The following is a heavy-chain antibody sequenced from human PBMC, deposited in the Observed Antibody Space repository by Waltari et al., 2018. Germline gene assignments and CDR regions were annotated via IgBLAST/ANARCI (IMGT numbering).Heavy chain of an antibody. CDR1: GYTFTSYD. CDR2: MNPNRCNT. CDR3: ARGGHDFWSGYSDYYYYMDV. Sequence: QVQLVQSGAEVKKPGASVKVSCKASGYTFTSYDINWVRQANGQGLEWMGWMNPNRCNTGYAQKFQGRVTMTRNTSISTAYMELSSLRSEDTAVYYCARGGHDFWSGYSDYYYYMDVWGKGTTVTVSS. J-gene: IGHJ6*03. D-gene: IGHD3-3*01. V-gene: IGHV1-8*01.